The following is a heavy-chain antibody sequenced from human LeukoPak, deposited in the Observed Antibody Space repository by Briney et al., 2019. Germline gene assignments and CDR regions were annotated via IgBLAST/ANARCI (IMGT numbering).Heavy chain of an antibody. J-gene: IGHJ4*02. CDR2: IIPIFGTA. V-gene: IGHV1-69*06. D-gene: IGHD2-2*01. Sequence: LVKVSCKASGGTFSSYAISWVRQAPGQGLEWMGGIIPIFGTANYAQKFQGRVTITADKSTSTAYMELSSLRSEDTAVYYCARDSSLYCSSTSCYAPPFDYWGQGTLVTVSS. CDR1: GGTFSSYA. CDR3: ARDSSLYCSSTSCYAPPFDY.